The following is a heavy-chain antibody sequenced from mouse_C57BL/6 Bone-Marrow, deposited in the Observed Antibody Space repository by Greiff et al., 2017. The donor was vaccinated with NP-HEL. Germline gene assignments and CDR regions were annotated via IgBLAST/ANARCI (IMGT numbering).Heavy chain of an antibody. CDR3: ATDYPQEGFAY. V-gene: IGHV1-81*01. CDR1: GYTFTSYG. CDR2: IYPRSGNT. J-gene: IGHJ3*01. Sequence: QVQLKESGAELVRPGASVKLSCKASGYTFTSYGISWVKQRTGQGLEWIGEIYPRSGNTYYTEKFKGKATLTADKSSSTAYMELRSLTSEDSAVYFCATDYPQEGFAYWGQGTLVTVSA. D-gene: IGHD3-2*02.